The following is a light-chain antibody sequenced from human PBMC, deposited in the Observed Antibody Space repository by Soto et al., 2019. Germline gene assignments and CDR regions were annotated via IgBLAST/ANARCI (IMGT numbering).Light chain of an antibody. V-gene: IGKV3-15*01. Sequence: EIVMTQSPATVSVSPGERATLSCRASQSVSTSLAWYQQKPGQAPRLLIYGASTRATGIPARFSGSGSGTEFTLTISSLQSEDFAVYYCQQYNNWPRTFGQGTKVDIK. CDR3: QQYNNWPRT. CDR1: QSVSTS. CDR2: GAS. J-gene: IGKJ1*01.